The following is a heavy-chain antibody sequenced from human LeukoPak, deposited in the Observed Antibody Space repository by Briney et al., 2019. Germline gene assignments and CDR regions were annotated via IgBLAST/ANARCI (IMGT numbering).Heavy chain of an antibody. CDR3: ARVRGSSGWYYFDY. CDR1: GGSISGYY. V-gene: IGHV3-11*01. J-gene: IGHJ4*02. D-gene: IGHD6-19*01. Sequence: LSLTCTVSGGSISGYYWSWMRQPPGKGLEWVSYISSSDSTMYYADSVKGRFTISRDNAKNSLYLQVDSLTAEDAAVYYCARVRGSSGWYYFDYWGQGALVTVSS. CDR2: ISSSDSTM.